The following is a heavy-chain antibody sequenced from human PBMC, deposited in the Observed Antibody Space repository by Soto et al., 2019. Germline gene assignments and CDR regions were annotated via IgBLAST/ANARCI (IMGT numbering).Heavy chain of an antibody. CDR1: GDSISGTSYR. Sequence: SETLSLTCTIPGDSISGTSYRWVWIRQAPGKGLEWLTDIYSSGNAYYSPSLKSRVTISMDTSSNHFYLTLRSVTAADTAIYYCERRVGGSDNYDNWSQGTLVTVSS. J-gene: IGHJ4*02. D-gene: IGHD2-15*01. V-gene: IGHV4-39*02. CDR3: ERRVGGSDNYDN. CDR2: IYSSGNA.